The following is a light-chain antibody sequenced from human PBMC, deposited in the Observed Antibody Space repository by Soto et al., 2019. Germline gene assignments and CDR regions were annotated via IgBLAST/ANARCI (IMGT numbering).Light chain of an antibody. J-gene: IGKJ4*01. V-gene: IGKV1-9*01. CDR1: QGIINY. CDR2: AAS. Sequence: DIQITQSPSSLSASVGDRVTMTCRASQGIINYLRGYPQKPVKAPNLLIYAASTLQTGVPSRFSGGGSGTYFTLTITSLQPEDFATNNSQQLNVYTSTFGGATKVDI. CDR3: QQLNVYTST.